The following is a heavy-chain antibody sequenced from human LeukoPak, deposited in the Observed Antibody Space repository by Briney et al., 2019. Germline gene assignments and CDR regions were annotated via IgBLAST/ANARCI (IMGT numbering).Heavy chain of an antibody. J-gene: IGHJ5*02. CDR1: GFIFSGYY. Sequence: GGSLRLSCAVSGFIFSGYYMSWVRQAPEKGLEWVSYTSSSSSTIYYADSVKGRFTSSRDNAKNLLYLQMNSLRAEDTAVYYCARVQGVAAAWFDPWGQGTLVTVSS. CDR3: ARVQGVAAAWFDP. CDR2: TSSSSSTI. V-gene: IGHV3-11*01. D-gene: IGHD6-13*01.